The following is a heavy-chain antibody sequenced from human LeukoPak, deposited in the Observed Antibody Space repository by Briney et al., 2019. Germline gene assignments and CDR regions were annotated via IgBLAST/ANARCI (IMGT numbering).Heavy chain of an antibody. CDR1: GGSISSYY. D-gene: IGHD3-16*01. Sequence: PSETLSLTCTVSGGSISSYYWSWIRQPPGKGLEWIGYIYYSGSTNYNPSLKSRVTISVDTSKNQFSLKLSSVTAADTAVYYCARDYRMGGFDYWGQGTLVTVSS. J-gene: IGHJ4*02. CDR2: IYYSGST. CDR3: ARDYRMGGFDY. V-gene: IGHV4-59*01.